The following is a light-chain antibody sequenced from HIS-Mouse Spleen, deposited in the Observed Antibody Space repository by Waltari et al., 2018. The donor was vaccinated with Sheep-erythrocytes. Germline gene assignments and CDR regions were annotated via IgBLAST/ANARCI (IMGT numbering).Light chain of an antibody. Sequence: QSALTQPRSVSGSPGQSVTISCTGTSRDVGGYNYVPWYQQHPGKAPKLMIYDVGKRPSGVPDRFSGSKSGNTASLTISGLQAEDEADYYCCSYAGSYNHVFATGTKVTVL. CDR1: SRDVGGYNY. V-gene: IGLV2-11*01. CDR3: CSYAGSYNHV. CDR2: DVG. J-gene: IGLJ1*01.